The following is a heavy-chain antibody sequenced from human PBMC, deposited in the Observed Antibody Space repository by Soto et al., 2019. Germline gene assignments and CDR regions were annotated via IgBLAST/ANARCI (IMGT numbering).Heavy chain of an antibody. CDR1: GYTFTGYY. Sequence: ASVKVSCKASGYTFTGYYMHWVRQAPGQVLEWMGLINPNSGGTNYAQKFQGRVTMTRDTYISTAYMELSRLRSDDTAVYYCARGRTYYYDSSGYRGAFDSWGQGTMVTVSS. V-gene: IGHV1-2*02. J-gene: IGHJ3*02. D-gene: IGHD3-22*01. CDR3: ARGRTYYYDSSGYRGAFDS. CDR2: INPNSGGT.